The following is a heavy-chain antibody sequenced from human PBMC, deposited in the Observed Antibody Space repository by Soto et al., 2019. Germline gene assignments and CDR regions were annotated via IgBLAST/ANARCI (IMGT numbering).Heavy chain of an antibody. CDR1: GGSISSSHW. Sequence: QVQLQESGPGLVKPSGTLSLTCAVSGGSISSSHWWTWVRQSPGKGLEYIGEISHSGTSNSNPSLKSRVTLSVDKSKNHFSLTLTSVTAVDTAVYYCARVVLTITRGAFDAWGQGTLVIVSS. J-gene: IGHJ3*01. CDR3: ARVVLTITRGAFDA. D-gene: IGHD3-9*01. V-gene: IGHV4-4*02. CDR2: ISHSGTS.